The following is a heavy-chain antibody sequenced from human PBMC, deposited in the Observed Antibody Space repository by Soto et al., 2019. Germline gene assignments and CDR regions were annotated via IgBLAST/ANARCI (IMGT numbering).Heavy chain of an antibody. J-gene: IGHJ5*02. CDR1: GGSISSGDYY. CDR2: IYYSGST. CDR3: ARADNLLSLGPWFDP. Sequence: QVQLQESGPGLVKPSQTLSLTCTVSGGSISSGDYYWSWIRQPPGKGLEWIGYIYYSGSTYYNPSLKRRVTRSVDTSKNQFSLKLSSVTAADTAVYYCARADNLLSLGPWFDPWGQGTLVTVSS. V-gene: IGHV4-30-4*01. D-gene: IGHD1-20*01.